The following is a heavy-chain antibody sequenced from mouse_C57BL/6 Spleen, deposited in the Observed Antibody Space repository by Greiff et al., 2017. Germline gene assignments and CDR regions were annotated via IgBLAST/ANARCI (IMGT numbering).Heavy chain of an antibody. V-gene: IGHV1-19*01. J-gene: IGHJ2*01. CDR2: INPYNGGT. CDR3: AKASYYLFDY. CDR1: GYTFTDYY. D-gene: IGHD2-10*01. Sequence: VQLKQSGPVLVKPGASVKMSCKASGYTFTDYYMNWVKQSHGKSLEWIGVINPYNGGTSYNQKFKGKATLTVDKSSSTAYMELNSLTSEDSAVYYCAKASYYLFDYWGQGTTLTVSS.